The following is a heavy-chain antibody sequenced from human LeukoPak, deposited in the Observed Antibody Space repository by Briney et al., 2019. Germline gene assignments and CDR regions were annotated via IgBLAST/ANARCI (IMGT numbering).Heavy chain of an antibody. D-gene: IGHD3-16*01. V-gene: IGHV1-69*05. Sequence: SVKVSCKASGGTFSSYANSWVRQAPGQGLEWMGGIIPIFGTANYAQKFQGRVTITTDESTSTAYMELSSLRSEDTVVYYCARDQGDYYYYMDVWGKGTTVTVSS. J-gene: IGHJ6*03. CDR2: IIPIFGTA. CDR3: ARDQGDYYYYMDV. CDR1: GGTFSSYA.